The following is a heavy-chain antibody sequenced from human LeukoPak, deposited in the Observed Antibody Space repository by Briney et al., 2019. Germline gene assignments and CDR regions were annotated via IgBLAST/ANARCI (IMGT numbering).Heavy chain of an antibody. CDR2: INPSGGST. J-gene: IGHJ6*04. CDR3: ASGGLYCSSTSCYNRRIMDV. CDR1: GYTFTSYY. V-gene: IGHV1-46*01. D-gene: IGHD2-2*02. Sequence: GASVKVSCKASGYTFTSYYMHWVRQAPGQGLEWMGIINPSGGSTSYAQKFQGRVTMTRDTSRSTVYMELSSLRSEDTAVYYCASGGLYCSSTSCYNRRIMDVWGKGTTVTVSS.